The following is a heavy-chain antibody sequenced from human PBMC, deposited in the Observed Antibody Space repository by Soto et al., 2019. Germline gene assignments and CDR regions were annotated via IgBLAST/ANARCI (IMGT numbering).Heavy chain of an antibody. CDR2: ISAHNGNT. Sequence: QVHLVQSGAEVKKPGASVKVSCKGSGYAFTTFGITWVRQAPGQGLEWMGWISAHNGNTNYAQKLQGRVTVTRDTSTSTAYMELRSLRSDDTAVYYCARGRYGDYWGQGALVTVSS. D-gene: IGHD1-1*01. CDR3: ARGRYGDY. CDR1: GYAFTTFG. J-gene: IGHJ4*02. V-gene: IGHV1-18*01.